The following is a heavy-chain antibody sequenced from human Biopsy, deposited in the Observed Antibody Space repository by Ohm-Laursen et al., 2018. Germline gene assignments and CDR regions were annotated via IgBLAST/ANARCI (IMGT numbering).Heavy chain of an antibody. CDR2: VYYSGST. D-gene: IGHD3-3*01. V-gene: IGHV4-39*01. CDR3: ARHSLDDFWSGAHYYFDY. Sequence: SDNLSLTCSVSGGSISSRNHYWGWLRQPPGKGLEWIGHVYYSGSTFYNSSLESRVTVSVDTSKNQFHLRLTSMSASDTAVYYCARHSLDDFWSGAHYYFDYWGLGTLVTVSS. CDR1: GGSISSRNHY. J-gene: IGHJ4*02.